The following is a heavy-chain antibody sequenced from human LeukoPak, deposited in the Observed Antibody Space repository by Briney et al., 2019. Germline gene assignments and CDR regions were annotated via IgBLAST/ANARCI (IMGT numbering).Heavy chain of an antibody. CDR2: IYYSGST. V-gene: IGHV4-39*07. D-gene: IGHD6-19*01. CDR3: ARDRGIAVAANFDY. CDR1: GGSISSSSYY. Sequence: SETLSLTCTVSGGSISSSSYYWGWIRQPPGKGLEWIGSIYYSGSTYYNPSLKSRVTISVDTSKNQFSLKLSSVTAADTAVYYCARDRGIAVAANFDYRGQGTLVTVSS. J-gene: IGHJ4*02.